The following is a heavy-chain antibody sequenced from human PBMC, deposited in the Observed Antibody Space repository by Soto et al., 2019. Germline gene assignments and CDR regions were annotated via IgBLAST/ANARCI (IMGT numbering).Heavy chain of an antibody. J-gene: IGHJ4*02. V-gene: IGHV3-23*01. CDR2: ISGSGDNT. CDR1: GITFSSFA. D-gene: IGHD3-3*01. CDR3: AKSPPPTIFGVIIHYFDQ. Sequence: PGGSLRLSCAASGITFSSFAMTWVRQAPGKWLEWVSGISGSGDNTYYGDSVKGRFTISRDNSKNTLYLQLNSLRAEDTAIYYCAKSPPPTIFGVIIHYFDQWGQGXLVTVYS.